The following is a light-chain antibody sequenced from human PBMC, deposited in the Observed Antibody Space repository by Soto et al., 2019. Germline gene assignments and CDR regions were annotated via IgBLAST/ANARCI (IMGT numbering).Light chain of an antibody. V-gene: IGKV1-39*01. J-gene: IGKJ1*01. Sequence: DIQMTQSPSSLSASVGDRVTITCRASQTISSFLNWYQQKPGKAPKILIYAAASLQSGVPSRFSGGGSGTDFTLTISSLQPEDFATYYCQQSYTTPRTFGQGTRVELK. CDR1: QTISSF. CDR2: AAA. CDR3: QQSYTTPRT.